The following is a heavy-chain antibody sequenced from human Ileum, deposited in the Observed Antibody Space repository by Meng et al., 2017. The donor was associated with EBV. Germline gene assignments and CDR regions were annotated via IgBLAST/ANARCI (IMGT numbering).Heavy chain of an antibody. V-gene: IGHV4-39*07. CDR2: IYYSGST. Sequence: LKYRGPVSVKSTVTMPLACPAFASSISGSSYYWGWIRQPPGKGLGWIGSIYYSGSTYYNPSLKSGVTISVDTSKNQFSLKLSSVTAADTAVYYCARDRSGSYYSPTFDYWGRGTLVTVSS. CDR1: ASSISGSSYY. J-gene: IGHJ4*02. CDR3: ARDRSGSYYSPTFDY. D-gene: IGHD3-10*01.